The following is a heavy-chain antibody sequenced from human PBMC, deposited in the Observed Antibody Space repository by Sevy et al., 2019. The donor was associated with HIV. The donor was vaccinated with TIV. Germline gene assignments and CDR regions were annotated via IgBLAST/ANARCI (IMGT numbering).Heavy chain of an antibody. V-gene: IGHV1-18*01. J-gene: IGHJ4*02. CDR1: GYTFSTYN. Sequence: ASVKVSCKASGYTFSTYNIVWVRQAPGQGLEWLAWMSPYNGNKNYAQRVQGRVTMTTATFTDTAFLELRSLEFDDTATYYCARGSTSWYDYWGQGTLVTVSS. CDR2: MSPYNGNK. CDR3: ARGSTSWYDY. D-gene: IGHD2-8*01.